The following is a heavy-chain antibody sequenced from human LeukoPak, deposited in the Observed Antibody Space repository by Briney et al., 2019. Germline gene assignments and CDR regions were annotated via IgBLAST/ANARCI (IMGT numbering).Heavy chain of an antibody. CDR3: ARGAGGSYN. CDR1: GYTFAGYY. CDR2: INPNSGGT. V-gene: IGHV1-2*02. J-gene: IGHJ4*02. D-gene: IGHD1-26*01. Sequence: ASVKVFCKASGYTFAGYYMHRVRQAHGQGLEWMGWINPNSGGTNYAQKIQGRVTMTRDTSISTAYMELSTLRSDDTGVYYCARGAGGSYNWGQGTVVTVSS.